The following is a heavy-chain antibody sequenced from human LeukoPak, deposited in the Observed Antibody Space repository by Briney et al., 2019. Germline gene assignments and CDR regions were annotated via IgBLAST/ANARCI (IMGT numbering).Heavy chain of an antibody. Sequence: SETLSLTCTVSGGSLSSYYWSWIRQPAGKGLEWIGRIYTSGSTNYNPPLKSRVTISVDTSKNQFSLKLSSVTAADTAVYYCARDFKGYYYMDVWGKGTTVTVSS. J-gene: IGHJ6*03. CDR3: ARDFKGYYYMDV. CDR1: GGSLSSYY. V-gene: IGHV4-4*07. CDR2: IYTSGST.